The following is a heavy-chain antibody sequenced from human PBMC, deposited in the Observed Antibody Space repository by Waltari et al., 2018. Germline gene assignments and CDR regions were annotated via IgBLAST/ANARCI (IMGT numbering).Heavy chain of an antibody. CDR2: SYYSGST. CDR1: GGSISSSSYY. J-gene: IGHJ6*02. V-gene: IGHV4-39*07. CDR3: ARDLSYYGMDV. Sequence: QLQLQASGPGLVKPSATLSITCTVPGGSISSSSYYWGWICQPPGKGLEWIGSSYYSGSTYYNPSLKSRVTISVDTSKNQFSLKLSSVTAADTAVYYCARDLSYYGMDVWGQGTTVTVSS.